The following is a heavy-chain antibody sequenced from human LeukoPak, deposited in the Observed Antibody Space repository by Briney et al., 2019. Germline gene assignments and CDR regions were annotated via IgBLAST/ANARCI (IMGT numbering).Heavy chain of an antibody. CDR2: IRYDGSNK. V-gene: IGHV3-30*02. D-gene: IGHD3-10*01. CDR1: GFTFSSYG. CDR3: AKDRAKVRGVIITTDY. J-gene: IGHJ4*02. Sequence: GGSLRLSCAASGFTFSSYGMHWVRQAPGKGLEWVAFIRYDGSNKYYADSVKGRFTISRDNSKNTLYLQMNSLRAEDTAVYYCAKDRAKVRGVIITTDYWGQGTLVTVSS.